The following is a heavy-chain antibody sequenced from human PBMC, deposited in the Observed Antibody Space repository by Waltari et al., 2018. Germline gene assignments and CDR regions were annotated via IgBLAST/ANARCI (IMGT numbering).Heavy chain of an antibody. CDR3: ARRQLGGPLDP. J-gene: IGHJ5*02. Sequence: QVHLVQSGAEVKKPGSSVKVTCKSSGGTFGRYALPRVRQAPGPGLEWMGGLLPISGAPNHAQRFQGRVTITADESTSTVYMELSSLKSEDTALYFCARRQLGGPLDPWGQGTLVTVSS. D-gene: IGHD1-1*01. CDR2: LLPISGAP. CDR1: GGTFGRYA. V-gene: IGHV1-69*12.